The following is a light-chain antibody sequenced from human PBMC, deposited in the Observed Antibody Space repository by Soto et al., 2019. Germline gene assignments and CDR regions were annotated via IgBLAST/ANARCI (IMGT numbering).Light chain of an antibody. J-gene: IGKJ1*01. CDR3: QQYGSSGT. CDR1: QSVSNNY. Sequence: EIVLTHSPGTLSLSPGERATLSCRASQSVSNNYLAWYQQKPGQAPRLLIYGASNRATGIPDRFSGSGSGTGFTVNISRLEPEDFAVYYCQQYGSSGTVGQGTKVDIK. V-gene: IGKV3-20*01. CDR2: GAS.